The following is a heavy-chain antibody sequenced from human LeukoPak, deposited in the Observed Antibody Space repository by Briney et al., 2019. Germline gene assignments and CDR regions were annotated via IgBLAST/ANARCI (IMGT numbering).Heavy chain of an antibody. CDR2: ISWNGGSM. J-gene: IGHJ4*02. CDR1: GFTFDNYA. Sequence: TGGSLRLSCAASGFTFDNYAMHWVRQAPGKGLEWVSGISWNGGSMGYADSVKGRFTISRDNAKSSLYLQMNSLRAEDTAFYYCAKDVGTSWQGPYFDYWGQGALVTVSS. CDR3: AKDVGTSWQGPYFDY. D-gene: IGHD6-13*01. V-gene: IGHV3-9*01.